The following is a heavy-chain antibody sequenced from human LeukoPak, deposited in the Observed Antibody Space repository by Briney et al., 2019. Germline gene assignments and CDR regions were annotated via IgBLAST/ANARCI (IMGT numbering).Heavy chain of an antibody. CDR2: ISGSGGST. V-gene: IGHV3-23*01. CDR1: GFTFSSYA. Sequence: PGGSLRLSCAASGFTFSSYAMSWVRQAPGKGLEWVSAISGSGGSTYYADSVKGRFTISRDNSKNTLYLQMNSLRAEDTAVYYCAKVPILQQLAPPDYYYGMDVWGQGTTVTVSS. CDR3: AKVPILQQLAPPDYYYGMDV. J-gene: IGHJ6*02. D-gene: IGHD6-13*01.